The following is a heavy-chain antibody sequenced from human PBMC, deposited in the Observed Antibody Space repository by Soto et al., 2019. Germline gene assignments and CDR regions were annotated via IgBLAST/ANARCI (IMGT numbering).Heavy chain of an antibody. V-gene: IGHV4-39*01. CDR2: MSYSGST. CDR3: ARHRVPSVYDPIPGCFDS. CDR1: GGSLSSSSSY. D-gene: IGHD5-12*01. J-gene: IGHJ4*02. Sequence: QLQLQESGPGLVKPSETLSLTCTVSGGSLSSSSSYWGWIRQPPGKGLEWIGSMSYSGSTYHNPSLKSRVTLSVDTSQSRFSLKLTSATAADTAVYYCARHRVPSVYDPIPGCFDSWGQGILVTASS.